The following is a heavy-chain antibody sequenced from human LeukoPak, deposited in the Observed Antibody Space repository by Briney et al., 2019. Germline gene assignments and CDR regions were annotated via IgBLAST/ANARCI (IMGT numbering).Heavy chain of an antibody. D-gene: IGHD2-2*01. CDR3: ARGQIPQLLHSYYYYYYMDV. CDR1: GFTFSSYW. Sequence: QPGGSLRLSCAASGFTFSSYWMHWVRHAPGKGLVWVSRINSDGSSTSYADSVKGRFTISRDNAKNTLYLQMNSLRAEDTAVYYCARGQIPQLLHSYYYYYYMDVWGKGTTVTVS. V-gene: IGHV3-74*01. CDR2: INSDGSST. J-gene: IGHJ6*03.